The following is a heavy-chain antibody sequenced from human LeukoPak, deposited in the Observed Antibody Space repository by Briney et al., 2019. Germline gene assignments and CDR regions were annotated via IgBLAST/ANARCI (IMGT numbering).Heavy chain of an antibody. J-gene: IGHJ6*02. D-gene: IGHD3-3*01. Sequence: PSETLSLTCTVSGGSISSYYWSWIRQPPGKGLEWIGYIYYSGSTYYNPSLKSRVTISVDTSKNQFSLKLSSVTAADTAVYYCARVPRQLRFFAQNYYGMDVWGQGTTVTVSS. CDR3: ARVPRQLRFFAQNYYGMDV. V-gene: IGHV4-59*06. CDR2: IYYSGST. CDR1: GGSISSYY.